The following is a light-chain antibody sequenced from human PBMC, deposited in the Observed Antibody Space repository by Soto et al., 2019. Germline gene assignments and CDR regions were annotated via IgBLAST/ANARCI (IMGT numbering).Light chain of an antibody. CDR3: QQGYSTPPT. CDR2: AAS. V-gene: IGKV1-39*01. Sequence: DIQMTQSPSSLSASVGDRVTITCRASQSVSNYLNWYQQRPGKAPKLLISAASSLRSGVPSRFSGSGSGTDFTLTISSLQPEDFATYYCQQGYSTPPTFGQGTKVEIK. CDR1: QSVSNY. J-gene: IGKJ1*01.